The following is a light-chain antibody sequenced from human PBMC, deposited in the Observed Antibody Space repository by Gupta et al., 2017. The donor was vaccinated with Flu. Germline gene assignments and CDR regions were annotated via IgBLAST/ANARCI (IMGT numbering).Light chain of an antibody. CDR3: SSCISSSTLV. CDR2: GVN. Sequence: QSALTQPASVSGSPGQSITISCTGTSSDIGSYNYVSWYNYVSWYQQHPGQAPKLLIYGVNNRPSGVSDRFSASKSGDTASLTISGLQAEDEADYYCSSCISSSTLVVGGGTKLTVL. CDR1: SSDIGSYNYVSWYNY. V-gene: IGLV2-14*03. J-gene: IGLJ2*01.